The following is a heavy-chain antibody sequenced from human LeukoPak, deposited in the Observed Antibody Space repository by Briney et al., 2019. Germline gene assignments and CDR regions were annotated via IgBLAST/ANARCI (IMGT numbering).Heavy chain of an antibody. Sequence: GASVKVSCKASGGTLSSYAISWVRQAPGQGLEWMGGIIPIFGTANYAQKFQGRVTITTDESTSTAYMELSSLRSEDTAVYYCARVAKEATIANWFDPWGQGTLVTVSS. D-gene: IGHD5-12*01. CDR2: IIPIFGTA. J-gene: IGHJ5*02. CDR1: GGTLSSYA. V-gene: IGHV1-69*05. CDR3: ARVAKEATIANWFDP.